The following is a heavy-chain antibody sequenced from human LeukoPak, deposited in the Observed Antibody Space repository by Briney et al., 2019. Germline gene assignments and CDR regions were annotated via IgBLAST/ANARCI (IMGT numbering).Heavy chain of an antibody. J-gene: IGHJ6*02. CDR1: GFTFSSYG. Sequence: GGSLRLSCAASGFTFSSYGMHWVRQAPGKGLEWVAVMSYDGSNKYYADSVKGRFTISRDNSKNTLYLQMNSLRAEDTAVYYCAKDTSSTWYGYYYYYGMDVWGQGTTVTVSS. CDR3: AKDTSSTWYGYYYYYGMDV. CDR2: MSYDGSNK. V-gene: IGHV3-30*18. D-gene: IGHD6-13*01.